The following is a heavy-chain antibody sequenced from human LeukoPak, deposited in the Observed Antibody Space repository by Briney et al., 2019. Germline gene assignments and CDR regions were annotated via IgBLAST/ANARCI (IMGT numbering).Heavy chain of an antibody. J-gene: IGHJ3*02. Sequence: ASVKVSCKASGYTFTGYYMHWVRQAPGQGLEWMGWINPNSDGTNYAQKFQGRVTMTEDTSTDTAYMELSSLRSEDTAVYYCATDLNPRSGYYLDAFDIWGQGTMVTVSS. CDR2: INPNSDGT. CDR3: ATDLNPRSGYYLDAFDI. V-gene: IGHV1-2*02. CDR1: GYTFTGYY. D-gene: IGHD3-22*01.